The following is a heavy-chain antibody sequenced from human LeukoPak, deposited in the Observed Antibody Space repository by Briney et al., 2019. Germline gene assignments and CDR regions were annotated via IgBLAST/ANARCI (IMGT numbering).Heavy chain of an antibody. V-gene: IGHV1-24*01. CDR1: GYTLTELS. CDR2: FDPEDGET. CDR3: ATAHWNDADHFDY. D-gene: IGHD1-1*01. J-gene: IGHJ4*02. Sequence: ASVKVSCKVSGYTLTELSMHWVRQAPGKGLEWTGGFDPEDGETIYAQKFQGRVTMTEDTSTDTAYMELSSLRSEDTAVYYCATAHWNDADHFDYWGQGTLVTVSS.